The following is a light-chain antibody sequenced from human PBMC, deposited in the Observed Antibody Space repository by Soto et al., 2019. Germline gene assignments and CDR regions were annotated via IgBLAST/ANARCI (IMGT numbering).Light chain of an antibody. CDR2: EVN. V-gene: IGLV2-8*01. J-gene: IGLJ1*01. Sequence: QSALTQPPSASGSPGQSVTISCTGTSSDVGGYNYVSWYQQHPGKVPKLMVYEVNKRPSGVPDRFSGYKSGNTASLTVSVLQAEDEADYYCTSYAGGNNVFGTGTKVTVL. CDR3: TSYAGGNNV. CDR1: SSDVGGYNY.